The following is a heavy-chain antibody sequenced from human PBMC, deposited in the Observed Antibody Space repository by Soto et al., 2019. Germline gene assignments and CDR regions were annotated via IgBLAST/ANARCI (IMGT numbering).Heavy chain of an antibody. CDR3: ARAPSWETTVTPYYFDY. J-gene: IGHJ4*02. CDR2: INPNSGGT. CDR1: GYTFTGYY. Sequence: ASVKVSCKASGYTFTGYYMHWVRQAPGQGLEWMGWINPNSGGTNYAQNFQGRVTLTRNTSTSTAYMEVSSLRSEDTAVYYCARAPSWETTVTPYYFDYWGQGTLVTVSS. D-gene: IGHD4-4*01. V-gene: IGHV1-2*02.